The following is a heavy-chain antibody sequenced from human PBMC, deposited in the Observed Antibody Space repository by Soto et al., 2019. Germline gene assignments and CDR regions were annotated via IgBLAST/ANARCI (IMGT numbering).Heavy chain of an antibody. Sequence: HPGGSLRLSCAASGFTVSSNYMSWVRQAPGKGLEWVSVIYSGGSTYYADSVKGRFTISRDNSKNTLYLQMNSLRAEDTAVYYCARGGSSWFLLNAYYWGQGTLVTVSS. CDR2: IYSGGST. D-gene: IGHD6-13*01. V-gene: IGHV3-66*01. CDR3: ARGGSSWFLLNAYY. CDR1: GFTVSSNY. J-gene: IGHJ4*02.